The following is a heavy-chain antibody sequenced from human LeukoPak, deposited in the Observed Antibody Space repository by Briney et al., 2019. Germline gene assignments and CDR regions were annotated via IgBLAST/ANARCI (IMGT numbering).Heavy chain of an antibody. D-gene: IGHD6-19*01. V-gene: IGHV4-39*07. CDR2: IYYGGST. CDR3: ARVPPLSHSLTVAVAGSFDP. Sequence: SETLSLTCTISGGSISSDYWGWIRQPPGKGLEWIGNIYYGGSTYYNPSLKSRVTISIDTSKKHFSLKLSSVTAADTAVYYCARVPPLSHSLTVAVAGSFDPWGQGTLVTVSS. CDR1: GGSISSDY. J-gene: IGHJ5*02.